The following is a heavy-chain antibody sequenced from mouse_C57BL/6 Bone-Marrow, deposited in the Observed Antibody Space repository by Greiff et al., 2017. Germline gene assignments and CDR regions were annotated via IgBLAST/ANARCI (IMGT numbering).Heavy chain of an antibody. D-gene: IGHD1-1*01. Sequence: QVQLQQPGAELVMPGASVKLSCKASGYTFTSYWMHWVKQRPGQGLEWIGEIDPSDSYTNYNQKFKGKSTLTVDKSSSTAYMQLSSLTSEDSAVYYCAREDSYYYGSSYGYFDVWGTGTTVTVSS. V-gene: IGHV1-69*01. CDR3: AREDSYYYGSSYGYFDV. CDR2: IDPSDSYT. CDR1: GYTFTSYW. J-gene: IGHJ1*03.